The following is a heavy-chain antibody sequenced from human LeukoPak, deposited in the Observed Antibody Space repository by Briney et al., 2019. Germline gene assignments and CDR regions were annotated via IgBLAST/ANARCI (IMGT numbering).Heavy chain of an antibody. V-gene: IGHV4-59*01. J-gene: IGHJ5*02. Sequence: SETLSLTCTVSGGSISSYYWSWIRQPPGKGLEWIGSIYYSGSTYYNPSLKSRVTISVDTSKNQFSLKLSSVTAADTAVYYCARVYCPNGVCYNSRGWFDPWGQGTLVTVSS. CDR1: GGSISSYY. CDR2: IYYSGST. D-gene: IGHD2-8*01. CDR3: ARVYCPNGVCYNSRGWFDP.